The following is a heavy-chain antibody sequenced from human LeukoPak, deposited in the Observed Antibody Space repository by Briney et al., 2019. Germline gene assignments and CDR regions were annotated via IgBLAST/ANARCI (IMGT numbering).Heavy chain of an antibody. CDR1: GGTFSSYA. J-gene: IGHJ4*02. CDR3: ARGSEYQLLKGAFDY. V-gene: IGHV1-69*04. Sequence: GASVKVSCKASGGTFSSYAISWVRQAPGQGLEWMGRIIPILGIANYAQKFQGRVTITADKSTSTAYMELSSLRSEDTAVYYCARGSEYQLLKGAFDYWGQGTLVTVSS. D-gene: IGHD2-2*01. CDR2: IIPILGIA.